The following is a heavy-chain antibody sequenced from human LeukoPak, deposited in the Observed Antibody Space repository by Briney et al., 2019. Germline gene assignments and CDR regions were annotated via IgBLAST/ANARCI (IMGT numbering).Heavy chain of an antibody. V-gene: IGHV3-7*01. CDR2: IKQDGSEK. J-gene: IGHJ4*02. D-gene: IGHD5/OR15-5a*01. CDR3: ARQKYLRGPDVEYFDY. CDR1: GFTFSSYW. Sequence: QSGGSLRLSCAASGFTFSSYWMSWVRQAPGKGLEWVANIKQDGSEKYYADSVKGRFTISRDNAKNSLYLQMNSLRAEDTAVYYCARQKYLRGPDVEYFDYWGQGTLVTVSS.